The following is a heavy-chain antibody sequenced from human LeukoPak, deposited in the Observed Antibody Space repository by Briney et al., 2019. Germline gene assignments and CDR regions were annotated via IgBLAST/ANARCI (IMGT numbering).Heavy chain of an antibody. V-gene: IGHV3-48*03. D-gene: IGHD3-3*01. J-gene: IGHJ4*02. CDR1: GFTFRSYE. CDR2: ISSSGSTI. CDR3: ASDQYYDFWSGPNAFDY. Sequence: GGSLRLSXAASGFTFRSYEMNWVRQAPGKGLEWVSYISSSGSTIYYADSVKGRFTISRDNAKNSLYLQMNSLRAEDTAVYYCASDQYYDFWSGPNAFDYWGQGTLVTVSS.